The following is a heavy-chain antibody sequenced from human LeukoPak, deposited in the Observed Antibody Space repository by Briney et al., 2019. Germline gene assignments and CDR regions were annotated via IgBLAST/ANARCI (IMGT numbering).Heavy chain of an antibody. D-gene: IGHD6-19*01. CDR3: ARLSSGWYEYLQH. CDR1: GGSISSSSYY. CDR2: IYYSGST. J-gene: IGHJ1*01. V-gene: IGHV4-39*01. Sequence: KPSETLSLTCTVSGGSISSSSYYWGWIRQPPGKGLEWIGSIYYSGSTYYNPSLKSRVTISVDTSKNQFSLKLSSVTAADTAVYYCARLSSGWYEYLQHWGQGTLVTVSS.